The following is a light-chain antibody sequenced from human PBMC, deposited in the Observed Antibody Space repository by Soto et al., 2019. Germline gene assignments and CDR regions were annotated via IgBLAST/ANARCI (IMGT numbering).Light chain of an antibody. CDR2: DVS. CDR1: SSDVGAYNY. V-gene: IGLV2-14*01. J-gene: IGLJ1*01. CDR3: CSYTSRSTYV. Sequence: QSALTQPASGSGSPGQSITISCTGTSSDVGAYNYVSWYQQHPGKAPKLMIYDVSNRPSGVSDRLFGSKSGNTASLSISGLQAEDEADYYCCSYTSRSTYVFGTGTKVTV.